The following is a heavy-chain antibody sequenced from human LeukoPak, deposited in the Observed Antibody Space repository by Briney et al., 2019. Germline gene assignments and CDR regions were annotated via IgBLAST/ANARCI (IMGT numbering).Heavy chain of an antibody. Sequence: NPSETLSLTCTVSGGSISSGSYYWSWIRQPAGKGLEWIGSIYYSGSTYYNPSLKSRVTISVDTSKNQFSLKLSSVTAADTAVYYCARLERPYCSSTSCYGYYFDYWGQGTLVTVSS. CDR3: ARLERPYCSSTSCYGYYFDY. D-gene: IGHD2-2*01. CDR2: IYYSGST. J-gene: IGHJ4*02. V-gene: IGHV4-39*01. CDR1: GGSISSGSYY.